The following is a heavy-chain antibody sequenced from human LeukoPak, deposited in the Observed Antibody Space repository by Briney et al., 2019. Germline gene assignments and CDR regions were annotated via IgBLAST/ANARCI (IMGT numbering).Heavy chain of an antibody. CDR3: VRYSGDADY. CDR2: IRSKIYGGTT. J-gene: IGHJ4*02. V-gene: IGHV3-49*03. CDR1: GFTFDNYA. D-gene: IGHD5-12*01. Sequence: GGSLRLCCTASGFTFDNYAMSWFRKAPGKGLEWVGFIRSKIYGGTTEYAASVKGRFTISRDDSKSIAYLQMTSLKSEDTAVYYCVRYSGDADYWGQGTLVTVSS.